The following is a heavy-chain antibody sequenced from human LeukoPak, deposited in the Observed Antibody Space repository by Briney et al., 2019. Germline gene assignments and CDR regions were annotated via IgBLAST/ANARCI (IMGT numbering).Heavy chain of an antibody. V-gene: IGHV3-23*01. CDR1: GFTFSSYA. D-gene: IGHD3-22*01. CDR2: ISGSGGST. Sequence: PGGSLRLSCAASGFTFSSYAMSWVRQAPGKGLEWVSAISGSGGSTYYADSVKGRFTISRDNSKNTLYLQMNNLRAEDTAVYYCAKDWYYYDSSTYLENAFDIWGQGTMVTVSS. CDR3: AKDWYYYDSSTYLENAFDI. J-gene: IGHJ3*02.